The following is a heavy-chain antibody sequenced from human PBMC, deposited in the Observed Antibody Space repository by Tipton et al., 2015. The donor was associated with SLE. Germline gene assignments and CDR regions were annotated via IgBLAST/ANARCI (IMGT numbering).Heavy chain of an antibody. V-gene: IGHV4-4*07. CDR3: ARGGESIYAPFDI. Sequence: TLSLTCTVSGGVISGYYWGWIRQPAGKGLEWVGRVYIGGNTKYNPSLERRVTLSADASKAQFSLKLTSVTAADTAVYFCARGGESIYAPFDIWGQGTVVTVSS. J-gene: IGHJ3*02. CDR2: VYIGGNT. CDR1: GGVISGYY. D-gene: IGHD3-16*01.